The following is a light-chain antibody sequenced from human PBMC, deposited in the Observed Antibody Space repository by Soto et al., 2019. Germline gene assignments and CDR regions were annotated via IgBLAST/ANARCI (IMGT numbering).Light chain of an antibody. J-gene: IGKJ4*01. V-gene: IGKV3-20*01. Sequence: EIVLTQSPVILSLSPGERATLPCRASQCVSSSFLDWYQQKPGQAPRLLIYGASSRATGIPDRFSGSGSGTDFTLTISRLEPEDFAVYYCQQYGSSPSALTFGGGTKVDIK. CDR3: QQYGSSPSALT. CDR2: GAS. CDR1: QCVSSSF.